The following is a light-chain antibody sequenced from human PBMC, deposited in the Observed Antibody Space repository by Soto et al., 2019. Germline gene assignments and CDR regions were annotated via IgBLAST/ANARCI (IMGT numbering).Light chain of an antibody. CDR2: EGF. CDR3: CSYAGRSTWDVV. V-gene: IGLV2-23*01. Sequence: QSALTQPASLSGSPGQSITISCTGTSSDVGGSGLVSWYQFHPGKAPKLLIFEGFKRPSGISNRFSGSKSGSTASLTISGLQAEDEADYYCCSYAGRSTWDVVFGGGTQVTVL. CDR1: SSDVGGSGL. J-gene: IGLJ2*01.